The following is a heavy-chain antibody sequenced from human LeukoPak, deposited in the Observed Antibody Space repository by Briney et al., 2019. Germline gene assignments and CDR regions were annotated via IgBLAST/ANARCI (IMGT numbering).Heavy chain of an antibody. Sequence: ASVKVSCKASGYTFTGYYMHWVRQAPGQGLEWMGWNNPNSGGTNYAQKFQGRVTMTRDTSISTAYMELSRLRSDDTAVYYCARAKFHCSSTSRYSFYGMDVWGQGTTVTVSS. D-gene: IGHD2-2*01. CDR1: GYTFTGYY. J-gene: IGHJ6*02. V-gene: IGHV1-2*02. CDR2: NNPNSGGT. CDR3: ARAKFHCSSTSRYSFYGMDV.